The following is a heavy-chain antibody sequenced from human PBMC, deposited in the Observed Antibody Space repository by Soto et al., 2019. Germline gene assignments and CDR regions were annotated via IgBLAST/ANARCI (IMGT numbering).Heavy chain of an antibody. D-gene: IGHD2-8*02. CDR1: GASVSSTYW. Sequence: PSETLSLTCAVSGASVSSTYWSSWVRQPPGKGLEWIGEINHSGSTNYNPSLKSRVTISVDTSKNQFSLKLTSVTAADTAVYYCARDKITGLFDYWGQGTLVTVSS. CDR2: INHSGST. V-gene: IGHV4-4*02. CDR3: ARDKITGLFDY. J-gene: IGHJ4*02.